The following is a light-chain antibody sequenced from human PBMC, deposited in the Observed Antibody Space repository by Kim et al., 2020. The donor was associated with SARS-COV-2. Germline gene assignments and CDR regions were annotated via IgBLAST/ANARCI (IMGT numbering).Light chain of an antibody. V-gene: IGKV3-20*01. CDR1: RKITRDY. CDR3: HHYGDSLWS. J-gene: IGKJ1*01. Sequence: SPGESATPPCRASRKITRDYLAWYQQRPGQAPRLLIYSVSTRAAGITDRFSGSGSGTDFTLTISWLEPEDFAVYYCHHYGDSLWSFGRGTKVDIK. CDR2: SVS.